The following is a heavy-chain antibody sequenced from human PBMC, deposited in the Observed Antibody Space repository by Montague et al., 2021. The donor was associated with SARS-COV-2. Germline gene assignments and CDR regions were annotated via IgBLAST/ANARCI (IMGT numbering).Heavy chain of an antibody. V-gene: IGHV4-59*08. D-gene: IGHD2-15*01. CDR1: GGSISSYY. J-gene: IGHJ5*02. Sequence: SETLSLTCTVSGGSISSYYWGWIRQPPGKGLEWIGYIYYSGSTTYNPSLNSRVTISGDTSKNQFSLKLISVTAADTAVYYCARLEAGDCSGGSCYSSWFDPWGQGTLVTVSS. CDR2: IYYSGST. CDR3: ARLEAGDCSGGSCYSSWFDP.